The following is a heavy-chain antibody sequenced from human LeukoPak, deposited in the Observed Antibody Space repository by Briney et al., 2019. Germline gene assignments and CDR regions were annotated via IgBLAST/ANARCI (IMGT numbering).Heavy chain of an antibody. Sequence: GGSLRLSCAASGFTFSSNGMSRVRQAPEKELEWVSAISGSGASTYYADSVKGRFTISRDNSKNTLYLQVSSLRAEDTAVYYCARGAGYNYPYYFDCWGQGTLVTVSS. CDR2: ISGSGAST. J-gene: IGHJ4*02. V-gene: IGHV3-23*01. CDR3: ARGAGYNYPYYFDC. CDR1: GFTFSSNG. D-gene: IGHD5-24*01.